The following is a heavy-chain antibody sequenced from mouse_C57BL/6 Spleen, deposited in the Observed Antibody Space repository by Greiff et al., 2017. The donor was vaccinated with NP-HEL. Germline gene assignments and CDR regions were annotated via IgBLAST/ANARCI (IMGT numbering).Heavy chain of an antibody. CDR1: GYTFTSYW. D-gene: IGHD2-4*01. J-gene: IGHJ3*01. CDR3: AREVFYYDYDGGFAY. V-gene: IGHV1-64*01. CDR2: IHPNSGST. Sequence: QVQLQQPGAELVKPGASVKLSCKASGYTFTSYWMHWVKQRPGQGLEWIGMIHPNSGSTNYNEKFKSKATLTVDKSSSTAYMQLSSLTSEDSAVYYCAREVFYYDYDGGFAYWGQGTLVTVSA.